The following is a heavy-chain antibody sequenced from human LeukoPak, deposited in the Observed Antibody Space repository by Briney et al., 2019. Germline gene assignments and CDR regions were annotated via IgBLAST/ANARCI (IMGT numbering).Heavy chain of an antibody. CDR1: GYSFTSYW. CDR2: IYPGDSDT. V-gene: IGHV5-51*01. D-gene: IGHD6-19*01. CDR3: ARRGGSSGWDFDY. J-gene: IGHJ4*02. Sequence: GESLKISRKGSGYSFTSYWIGWVRQMPGKGLEWMGIIYPGDSDTRYSPSFQGQVTISADKSISTAYLQWSSPKASDTAMYYCARRGGSSGWDFDYWGQGTLVTVSS.